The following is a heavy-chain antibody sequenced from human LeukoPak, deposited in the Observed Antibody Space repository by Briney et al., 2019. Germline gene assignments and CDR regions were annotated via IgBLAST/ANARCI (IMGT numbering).Heavy chain of an antibody. J-gene: IGHJ4*02. CDR2: IYYSGGT. CDR1: VGSLSSSY. D-gene: IGHD5-12*01. Sequence: SETLSLTCTVSVGSLSSSYWSWIRQPPEKGLEWIGYIYYSGGTNYNPSLKSRVTLSVDTSKNQFSLKLSSVTAADTAVYYCARGGYDPLDYWGQGTLVTVSS. V-gene: IGHV4-59*01. CDR3: ARGGYDPLDY.